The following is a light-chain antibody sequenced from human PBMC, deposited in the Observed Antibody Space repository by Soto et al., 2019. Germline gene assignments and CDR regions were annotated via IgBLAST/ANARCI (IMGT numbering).Light chain of an antibody. J-gene: IGLJ2*01. CDR1: SSDVGGYNY. Sequence: QSALTQPASVSGSPGQSITISCTGTSSDVGGYNYVSWYQQHPGKAPKLMIYDVSNRPSGISNRFSGSKSGNTASLTISGLQAEDEAEYYCSSYTGSSTLHVVFGGGTKLTVL. V-gene: IGLV2-14*01. CDR3: SSYTGSSTLHVV. CDR2: DVS.